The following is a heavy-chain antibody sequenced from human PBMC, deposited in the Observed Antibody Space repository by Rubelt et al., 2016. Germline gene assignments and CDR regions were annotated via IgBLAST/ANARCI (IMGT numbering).Heavy chain of an antibody. D-gene: IGHD6-13*01. CDR2: INAGNGNT. V-gene: IGHV1-3*01. J-gene: IGHJ5*02. CDR1: GYTFTSYA. Sequence: QVQLVQSGSELKKPGASVKVSCKASGYTFTSYAMNWVRQAPGQGLEWMGWINAGNGNTKYAQKLQGRVTMTRDTSTSTVYMELSSLRSEDTSVYYCARNHYSSSWYLNPWGQGTLVTVSS. CDR3: ARNHYSSSWYLNP.